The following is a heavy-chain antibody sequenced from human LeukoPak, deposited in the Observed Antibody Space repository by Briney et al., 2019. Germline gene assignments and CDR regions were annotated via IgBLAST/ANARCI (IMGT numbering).Heavy chain of an antibody. CDR1: GFTFSTHS. CDR3: ARAKDMD. V-gene: IGHV3-21*01. CDR2: SRSYSGDI. J-gene: IGHJ4*02. Sequence: GGSLRLSCRTSGFTFSTHSMNWVRQAPGKGLEWVASSRSYSGDIYYADSVKGRFTISRDNAKNTLYLQMNSQRADDTAIYYCARAKDMDWGQGTLVTVSS.